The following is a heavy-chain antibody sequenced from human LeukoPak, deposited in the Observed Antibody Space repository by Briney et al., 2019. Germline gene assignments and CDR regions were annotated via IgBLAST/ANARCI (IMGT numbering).Heavy chain of an antibody. CDR2: IYYSGST. V-gene: IGHV4-39*07. CDR1: GGSLSSSSYY. Sequence: SETLSLTCTVSGGSLSSSSYYWGWIRQPPGKGLEWIGSIYYSGSTYYNPSLKSRVTISVDTSKNQFSLKLSSVTAADTAVYYCARDQTYSGSGIYTYFDYWGQGILVTVSS. D-gene: IGHD3-10*01. CDR3: ARDQTYSGSGIYTYFDY. J-gene: IGHJ4*02.